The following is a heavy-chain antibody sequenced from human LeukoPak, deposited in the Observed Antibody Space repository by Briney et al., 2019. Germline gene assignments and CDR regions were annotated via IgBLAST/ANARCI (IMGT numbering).Heavy chain of an antibody. J-gene: IGHJ6*02. D-gene: IGHD3-22*01. CDR3: ARGALSSGYFYYYYGMDV. Sequence: ASVKVSCKASGYTFTGYYMDWVRQAPGQGLEWMGWINPNSGGTNYAQKFQGWVTMTRDTSISTAYMELSRLRSDDTAVYYCARGALSSGYFYYYYGMDVWGQGTTVTVSS. CDR1: GYTFTGYY. V-gene: IGHV1-2*04. CDR2: INPNSGGT.